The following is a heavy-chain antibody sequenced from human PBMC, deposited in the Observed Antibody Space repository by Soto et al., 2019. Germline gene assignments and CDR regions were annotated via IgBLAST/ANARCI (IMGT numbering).Heavy chain of an antibody. J-gene: IGHJ4*02. CDR3: AHSPLSSGWGSQVLDYFDY. CDR2: IYWDDDK. D-gene: IGHD6-19*01. V-gene: IGHV2-5*02. Sequence: SGPTLVNPTQTLTLTCTFSGFSLSTSGVGVGWIRQPPGKALEWLALIYWDDDKRYSPSLKSRLTITKDTSKNQVVLTMTNMDPVDTATYYCAHSPLSSGWGSQVLDYFDYWGQGTLVTVSS. CDR1: GFSLSTSGVG.